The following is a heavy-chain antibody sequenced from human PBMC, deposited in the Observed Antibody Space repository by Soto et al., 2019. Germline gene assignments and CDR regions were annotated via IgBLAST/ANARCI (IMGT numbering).Heavy chain of an antibody. CDR3: ARDSSGYFWPDY. J-gene: IGHJ4*02. CDR2: IIPIFGTA. D-gene: IGHD3-22*01. Sequence: ASVKVSCKASGGTFSSYAISWVRQAPGQGLEWMGGIIPIFGTANYAQKFQGRVTITADESTSTAYMELSSLRSEDTAVYYCARDSSGYFWPDYWGQGTLVTVSS. CDR1: GGTFSSYA. V-gene: IGHV1-69*13.